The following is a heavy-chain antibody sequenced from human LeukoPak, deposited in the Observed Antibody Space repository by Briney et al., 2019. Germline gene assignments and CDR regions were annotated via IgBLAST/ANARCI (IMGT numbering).Heavy chain of an antibody. Sequence: PGGSLRLPCAASGFTHNSYDMHWVRQATGKGREWVSGIRTAGDTYYSDPVKGRFTISRESAKNSLYLQMNSLRVGDTAVYYCARVVRDASGWYHFDNWGQGMLVTVSS. CDR2: IRTAGDT. CDR1: GFTHNSYD. V-gene: IGHV3-13*04. J-gene: IGHJ4*02. CDR3: ARVVRDASGWYHFDN. D-gene: IGHD6-19*01.